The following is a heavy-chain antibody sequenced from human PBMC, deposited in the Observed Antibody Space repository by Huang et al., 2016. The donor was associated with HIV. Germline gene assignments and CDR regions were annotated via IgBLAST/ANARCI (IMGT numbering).Heavy chain of an antibody. V-gene: IGHV4-34*01. CDR2: INHSESP. CDR3: ARGQGGYYYYYMDV. CDR1: GGSFSGYY. J-gene: IGHJ6*03. Sequence: QVQLQQWGAGLLRPSETLSLTCAVYGGSFSGYYGTWSRQPPGKGLEWIGEINHSESPNYNPSLKSRVTISVDTSRKQFSLTLTSVTAADTAVYYCARGQGGYYYYYMDVWGKGTTVTVSS.